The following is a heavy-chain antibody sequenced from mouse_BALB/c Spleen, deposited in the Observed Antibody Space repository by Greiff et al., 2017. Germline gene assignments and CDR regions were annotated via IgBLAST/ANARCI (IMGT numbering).Heavy chain of an antibody. V-gene: IGHV5-6*01. CDR3: ARHGYGNAMDY. CDR2: ISSGGSYT. Sequence: EVMLVESGGDLVKPGGSLKLSCAASGFTFSSYGMSWVRQTPDKRLEWVATISSGGSYTYYPDSVKGRFTISRDNAKNTLYLQMSSLKSEDTAMYYCARHGYGNAMDYWGQGTSVTVSS. D-gene: IGHD2-1*01. CDR1: GFTFSSYG. J-gene: IGHJ4*01.